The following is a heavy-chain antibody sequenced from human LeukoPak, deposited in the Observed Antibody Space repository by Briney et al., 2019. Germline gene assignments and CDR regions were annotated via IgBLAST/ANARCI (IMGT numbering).Heavy chain of an antibody. D-gene: IGHD2-2*01. CDR1: GGSFSGYY. CDR2: INHSGST. CDR3: ARDKVDCSSTSCYRRFDR. V-gene: IGHV4-34*01. J-gene: IGHJ5*02. Sequence: SETLSLTCAVYGGSFSGYYWSWIRQPPGRGLEWIGEINHSGSTNYNPSLKSRVTISVDTSKNQFSLKLSSVTAADTAVYYCARDKVDCSSTSCYRRFDRWGQGTLVTVSS.